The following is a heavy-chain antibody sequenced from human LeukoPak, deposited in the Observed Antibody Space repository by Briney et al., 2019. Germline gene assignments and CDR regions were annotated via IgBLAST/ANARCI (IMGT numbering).Heavy chain of an antibody. V-gene: IGHV1-46*01. CDR2: INPSGGST. CDR3: ARDPDYGDYYYMDV. D-gene: IGHD4-17*01. CDR1: GYTFTSYY. J-gene: IGHJ6*03. Sequence: ASVKVSCKASGYTFTSYYMHWVRQAPGQGLEWMGIINPSGGSTSYAQKFQGRVTMTRDMSTSTAYLELRSLRSDDTAVYYCARDPDYGDYYYMDVWGKGTTVTISS.